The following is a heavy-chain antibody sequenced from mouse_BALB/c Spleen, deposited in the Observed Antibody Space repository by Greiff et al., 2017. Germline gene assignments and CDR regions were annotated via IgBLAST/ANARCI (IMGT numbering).Heavy chain of an antibody. J-gene: IGHJ3*01. CDR3: ARVSSGYVGFAY. CDR2: IWAGGST. D-gene: IGHD3-1*01. Sequence: VQVVESGPGLVAPSQSLSITCTVSGFSLTSYGVHWVRQPPGKGLEWLGVIWAGGSTNYNSALMSRLSISKDNSKSQVFLKMNSLQTDDTAMYYCARVSSGYVGFAYWGQGTLVTVSA. CDR1: GFSLTSYG. V-gene: IGHV2-9*02.